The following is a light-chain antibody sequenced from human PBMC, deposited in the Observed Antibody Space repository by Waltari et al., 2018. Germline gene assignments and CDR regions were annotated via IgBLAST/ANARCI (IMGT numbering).Light chain of an antibody. V-gene: IGKV3-11*01. CDR1: QSVRSY. CDR3: QQRHDWPLN. J-gene: IGKJ4*01. Sequence: EILLTQSPVTLSVSPGERATLSCKASQSVRSYLAWYQQKPGQAPRLLIYDASNRASGIPARFSGNGSGTDFTLTISNVEPEDFAVYYCQQRHDWPLNFGGGTKLEIK. CDR2: DAS.